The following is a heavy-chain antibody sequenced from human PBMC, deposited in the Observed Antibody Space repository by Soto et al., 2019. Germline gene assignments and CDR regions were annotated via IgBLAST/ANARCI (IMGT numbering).Heavy chain of an antibody. CDR3: AKDRGGSSGWYVGYYYGMDV. CDR2: ISGSGGST. CDR1: GFTFSSYA. V-gene: IGHV3-23*01. Sequence: GGSLRLSCAASGFTFSSYAISWVRQTPGKGLEWVSAISGSGGSTYYADSVKGRFTISRDNSKNTLYLQMNSLRAEDTAVYYCAKDRGGSSGWYVGYYYGMDVWGQGTTVTVSS. J-gene: IGHJ6*02. D-gene: IGHD6-19*01.